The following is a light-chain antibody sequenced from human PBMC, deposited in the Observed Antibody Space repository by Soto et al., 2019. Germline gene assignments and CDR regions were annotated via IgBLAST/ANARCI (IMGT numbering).Light chain of an antibody. Sequence: DIQMTQSPYLLSPSVGDRVTITCRASQSISTYLNWYQQKPGKAPKLLIYGASSLQSGVPSRFSGSGSGTDFPLTIKTLQPEDFATYYWQQSYTAPWTFGQGTKVEI. CDR1: QSISTY. V-gene: IGKV1-39*01. CDR3: QQSYTAPWT. CDR2: GAS. J-gene: IGKJ1*01.